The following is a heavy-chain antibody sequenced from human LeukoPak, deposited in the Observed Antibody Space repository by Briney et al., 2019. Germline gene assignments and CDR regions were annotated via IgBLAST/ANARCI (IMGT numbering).Heavy chain of an antibody. V-gene: IGHV5-51*01. J-gene: IGHJ5*02. CDR3: ARHPIAGGGAYNWFDP. CDR1: RDSSTTVS. Sequence: GVGLHISSKGSRDSSTTVSIGWVGPAPRKGLGWMGVLYPGDSDTRYSPSFQGQVTISVDTSINTAYLQWISLKASDTAIYYCARHPIAGGGAYNWFDPWGQGALVTVSS. CDR2: LYPGDSDT. D-gene: IGHD6-13*01.